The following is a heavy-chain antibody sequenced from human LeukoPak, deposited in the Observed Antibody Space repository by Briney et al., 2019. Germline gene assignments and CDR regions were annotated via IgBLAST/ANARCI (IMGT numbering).Heavy chain of an antibody. D-gene: IGHD6-13*01. J-gene: IGHJ4*02. V-gene: IGHV4-39*01. Sequence: SETLSLTCTVSGGSLSSRPYCWGWIRQPPGKGLEWLGSFYYSGSTYYKPSLKSRVTISVDTSKNQISLKLSSVTAADTAVYYCARLVVSSWYHEVLLGRDYWGQGTLVIVSS. CDR1: GGSLSSRPYC. CDR2: FYYSGST. CDR3: ARLVVSSWYHEVLLGRDY.